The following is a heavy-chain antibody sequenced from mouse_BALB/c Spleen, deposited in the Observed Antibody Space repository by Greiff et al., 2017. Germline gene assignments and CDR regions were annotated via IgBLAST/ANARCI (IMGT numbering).Heavy chain of an antibody. CDR3: ARRGYRYAEAMDY. CDR2: IDPANGNT. J-gene: IGHJ4*01. Sequence: VHVKQSGAELVKPGASVKLSCTASGFNIKDTYMHWVKQRPEQGLEWIGRIDPANGNTKYDPKFQGKATITADTSSNTAYLQLSSLTSEDTAVYYCARRGYRYAEAMDYWGQGTSVTVSS. V-gene: IGHV14-3*02. CDR1: GFNIKDTY. D-gene: IGHD2-14*01.